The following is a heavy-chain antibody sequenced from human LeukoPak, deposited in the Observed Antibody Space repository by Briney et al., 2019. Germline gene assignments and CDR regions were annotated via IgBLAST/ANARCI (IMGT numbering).Heavy chain of an antibody. Sequence: GESLKISCKGSGYSFTSYWIGWVRQMPGKGLEWMGIIYPGDSDTRYSPSFQGQVTISADKSISTAYLQWGSLKASDTAMYYCARLRVGSNSYNWFDPWGQGTLVTVSS. J-gene: IGHJ5*02. V-gene: IGHV5-51*01. CDR1: GYSFTSYW. CDR3: ARLRVGSNSYNWFDP. D-gene: IGHD6-13*01. CDR2: IYPGDSDT.